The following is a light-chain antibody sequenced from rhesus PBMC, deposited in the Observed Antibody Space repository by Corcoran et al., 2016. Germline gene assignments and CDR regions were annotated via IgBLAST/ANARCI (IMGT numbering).Light chain of an antibody. CDR3: QQYNSSPPT. J-gene: IGKJ1*01. CDR2: KEY. V-gene: IGKV1-22*01. CDR1: QSIRSW. Sequence: DIQMTQSPSSLSASVGDTVTITCRASQSIRSWLAWYKQKPEKAHKVLIYKEYSVQSGVPARCSGSGSGTDFTLTISSMQSEEFATYYCQQYNSSPPTFGQGTKVESK.